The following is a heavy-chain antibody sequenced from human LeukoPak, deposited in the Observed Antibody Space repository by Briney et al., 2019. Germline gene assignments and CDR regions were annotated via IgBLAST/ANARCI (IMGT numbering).Heavy chain of an antibody. Sequence: ASETLSLTCTVSGGSISSYYWSWIRQPPGKGLEWIGYIYYSGSTNYNPSLKSRVTISVDTSKSQFSLKLSSVTAADTAVYFCARGPYSYDSSGAFDIWGQGTMVTVSS. D-gene: IGHD3-22*01. CDR3: ARGPYSYDSSGAFDI. J-gene: IGHJ3*02. V-gene: IGHV4-59*12. CDR2: IYYSGST. CDR1: GGSISSYY.